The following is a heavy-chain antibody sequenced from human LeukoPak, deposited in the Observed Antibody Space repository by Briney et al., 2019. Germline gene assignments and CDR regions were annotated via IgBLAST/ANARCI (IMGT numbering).Heavy chain of an antibody. CDR2: ISSSNAI. Sequence: PTGGSLRLSCTASGFTFSNYAMSWVRQAPGKGLEWISYISSSNAIDYADSVKGRFTISRDNAKSSLFLQMNSQRAEDTAVYYCARGGPVAALDYWGQGTLVTVSS. CDR1: GFTFSNYA. J-gene: IGHJ4*02. D-gene: IGHD6-19*01. CDR3: ARGGPVAALDY. V-gene: IGHV3-48*01.